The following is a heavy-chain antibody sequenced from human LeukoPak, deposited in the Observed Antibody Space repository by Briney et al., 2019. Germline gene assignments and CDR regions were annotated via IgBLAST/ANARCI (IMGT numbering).Heavy chain of an antibody. CDR3: ARTMLHSSGWSESYFDC. CDR2: IKQDGSEK. Sequence: GGSLRLSCAASGFTFSSYWMNWVRQAPGKGLEWVANIKQDGSEKYYVDSLKGRFTISRDNAKNSLYLQMNSLRAEDTAVYYCARTMLHSSGWSESYFDCWGQGTLVTVSS. CDR1: GFTFSSYW. V-gene: IGHV3-7*01. J-gene: IGHJ4*02. D-gene: IGHD6-19*01.